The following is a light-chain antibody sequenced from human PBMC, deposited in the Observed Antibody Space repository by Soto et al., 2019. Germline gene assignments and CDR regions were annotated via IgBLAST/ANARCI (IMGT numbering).Light chain of an antibody. CDR2: DAS. J-gene: IGKJ1*01. Sequence: SPPAVSLSKGERARLSCRATQSVRSYLAWYRQQPGQAPRLLIYDASRRATGIPARFSGSGSGTDFTLTISSLEPKDFAIYYCQQRSIWPGPFGQGTKVAIK. CDR3: QQRSIWPGP. V-gene: IGKV3-11*01. CDR1: QSVRSY.